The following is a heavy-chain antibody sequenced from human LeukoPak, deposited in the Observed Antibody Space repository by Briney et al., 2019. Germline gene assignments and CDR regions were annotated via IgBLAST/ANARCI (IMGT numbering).Heavy chain of an antibody. CDR3: AGGSLYSNSFDY. CDR2: IYYSGST. J-gene: IGHJ4*02. CDR1: GGSISSGGYS. Sequence: SQTLSLTCAVSGGSISSGGYSWSWIRQLPGKGLEWVGYIYYSGSTYYNPSLKSRVIISVDRSKNQFSLKLSFVTAADTAVYYCAGGSLYSNSFDYWGQGTLVTVSS. V-gene: IGHV4-30-2*01. D-gene: IGHD4-11*01.